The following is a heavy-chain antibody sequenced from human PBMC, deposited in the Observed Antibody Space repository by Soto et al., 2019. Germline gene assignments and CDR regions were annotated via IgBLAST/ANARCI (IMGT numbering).Heavy chain of an antibody. CDR3: ARDRIVVVVAATGYYYGMDV. Sequence: SETLSLTCAVSGGSISSGGYSWSWIRQPPGKGLEWIGYIYHSGSTYYNPSLKSRVTISVDRSKNQFSLKLSSVTAADTAVYYCARDRIVVVVAATGYYYGMDVWGQGTTVTVSS. CDR2: IYHSGST. V-gene: IGHV4-30-2*01. D-gene: IGHD2-15*01. J-gene: IGHJ6*02. CDR1: GGSISSGGYS.